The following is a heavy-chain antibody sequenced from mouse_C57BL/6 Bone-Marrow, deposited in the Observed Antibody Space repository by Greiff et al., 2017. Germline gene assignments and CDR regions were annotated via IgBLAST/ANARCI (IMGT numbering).Heavy chain of an antibody. V-gene: IGHV1-18*01. CDR1: GYTFTDYN. CDR3: AGSPYYYGSSYRYFEV. J-gene: IGHJ1*03. CDR2: INPNNGGT. Sequence: EVKLQESGPELVKPGASVKIPCKASGYTFTDYNMDWVKQSHGKSLEWIGDINPNNGGTIYNQKFKGKATLTVAKSSSTAYMELRSLTSEDTAVYYCAGSPYYYGSSYRYFEVWGTGTTVTVSS. D-gene: IGHD1-1*01.